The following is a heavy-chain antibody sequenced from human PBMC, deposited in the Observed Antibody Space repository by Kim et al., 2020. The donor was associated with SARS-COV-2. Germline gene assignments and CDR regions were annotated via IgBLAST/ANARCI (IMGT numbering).Heavy chain of an antibody. V-gene: IGHV4-34*01. D-gene: IGHD3-10*01. CDR3: ARASHRFGELFRPFDP. J-gene: IGHJ5*02. Sequence: SETLSLTCAVYGGSFSGYYWSWIRQPPGKGLEWIGEINHSGSTNYNPSLKSRVTISVDTYKNQFSLKLSSVTAADTAVYYCARASHRFGELFRPFDPWGQGTLVTVSS. CDR2: INHSGST. CDR1: GGSFSGYY.